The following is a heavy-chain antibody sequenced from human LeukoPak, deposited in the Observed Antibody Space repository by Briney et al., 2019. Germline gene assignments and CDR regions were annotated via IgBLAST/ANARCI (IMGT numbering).Heavy chain of an antibody. V-gene: IGHV1-18*01. CDR2: ISAYNGNT. D-gene: IGHD3-22*01. CDR3: ARDDRSGYYDY. Sequence: ASVKVSCKASGYTFTSYGISWGRQAPGQGREWMGWISAYNGNTNYAQKLQGRVTMPTDTSTSTAYMELRRLRSDDTAVYYCARDDRSGYYDYWGQGTLVNVSS. CDR1: GYTFTSYG. J-gene: IGHJ4*02.